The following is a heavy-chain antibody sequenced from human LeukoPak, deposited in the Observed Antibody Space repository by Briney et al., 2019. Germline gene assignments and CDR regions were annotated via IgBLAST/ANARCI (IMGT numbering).Heavy chain of an antibody. D-gene: IGHD2-2*01. J-gene: IGHJ6*03. CDR1: GVSISSSSYY. V-gene: IGHV4-39*07. CDR2: FSYGEST. Sequence: PSETLSLTCTVSGVSISSSSYYWGWIRQPPGKGLEWIGSFSYGESTYYTPSLRSRVNISLDTSKNQFSLKLSSVTAADTAVYYCASSSYYYYYMDVWGKGTTVTVSS. CDR3: ASSSYYYYYMDV.